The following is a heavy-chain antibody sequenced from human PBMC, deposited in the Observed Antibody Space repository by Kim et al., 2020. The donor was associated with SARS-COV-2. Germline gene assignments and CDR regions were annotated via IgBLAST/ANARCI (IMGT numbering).Heavy chain of an antibody. J-gene: IGHJ4*02. D-gene: IGHD6-13*01. CDR2: ISYDGSNK. CDR1: GFTFGSYA. CDR3: ARDRKGIAAADPIIDY. V-gene: IGHV3-30*04. Sequence: GGSLRLSCAASGFTFGSYAMHWVRQAPGKGLEWVAVISYDGSNKYYVDSVKGRFTISRDNSKNTLYLQMNSLRAEDTAVYYCARDRKGIAAADPIIDYWGQGTLVTVSS.